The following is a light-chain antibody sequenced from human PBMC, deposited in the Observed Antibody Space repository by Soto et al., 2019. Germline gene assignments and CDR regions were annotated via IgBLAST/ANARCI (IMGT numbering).Light chain of an antibody. Sequence: EIVLTQSPGTLSLSPGEKATLSCRASQSVRSSYLAWYQRKPGQAPRLLIYGASSRATGIPDRFSGSGSGTDFTLTISRLEPEDFAVYYCQQYGTSRAFGQGTKVEIK. CDR2: GAS. CDR1: QSVRSSY. CDR3: QQYGTSRA. V-gene: IGKV3-20*01. J-gene: IGKJ1*01.